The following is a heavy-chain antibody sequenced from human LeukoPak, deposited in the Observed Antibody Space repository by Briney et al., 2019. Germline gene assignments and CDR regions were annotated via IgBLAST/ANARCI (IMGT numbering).Heavy chain of an antibody. D-gene: IGHD3-9*01. CDR1: GFTFSSYS. Sequence: PGGSLRLSCAASGFTFSSYSMNWVRQAPGKGLEWVSSISSSSSYIYYADSVKGRFTISRDNAKNSLYLQMNSLRAEDTAVYYCARDPPRDDYDILTGYLDYWGQGTLVTVSS. J-gene: IGHJ4*02. CDR2: ISSSSSYI. CDR3: ARDPPRDDYDILTGYLDY. V-gene: IGHV3-21*01.